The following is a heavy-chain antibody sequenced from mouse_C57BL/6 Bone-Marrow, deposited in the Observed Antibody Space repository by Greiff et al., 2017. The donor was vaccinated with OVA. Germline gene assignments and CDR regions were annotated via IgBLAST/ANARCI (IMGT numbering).Heavy chain of an antibody. J-gene: IGHJ4*01. CDR2: IHPNSGST. CDR3: ARLHSNYLDCYAMDY. V-gene: IGHV1-64*01. Sequence: QVQLQQPGAELVKPGASVKLSCKASGYTFTSYWMHWVKQRPGQGLEWIGMIHPNSGSTNYNEKFKSKATLTVDKSSSTAYMQLSSLTSEDSAVYYCARLHSNYLDCYAMDYWGRGTSVTVSS. D-gene: IGHD2-5*01. CDR1: GYTFTSYW.